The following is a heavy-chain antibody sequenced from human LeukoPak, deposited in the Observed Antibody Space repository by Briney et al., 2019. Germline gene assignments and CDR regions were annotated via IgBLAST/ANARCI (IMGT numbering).Heavy chain of an antibody. CDR1: GFTFSSYW. CDR2: IKQDGSEK. D-gene: IGHD3-22*01. V-gene: IGHV3-7*01. J-gene: IGHJ3*02. Sequence: GGSLRLSCAASGFTFSSYWMSWVRQAPGKGLEWVANIKQDGSEKYYVDSVKGRFTISRDNAKNSLYLQMNSLRAEDTAVYYCARDLYRVARSSGYFGAFDIWGQGTMVTVSS. CDR3: ARDLYRVARSSGYFGAFDI.